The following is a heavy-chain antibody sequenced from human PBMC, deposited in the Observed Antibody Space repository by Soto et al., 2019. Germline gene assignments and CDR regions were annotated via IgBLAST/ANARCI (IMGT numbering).Heavy chain of an antibody. CDR3: AREPGGACTMRDGMDV. V-gene: IGHV3-21*01. CDR2: ISSSSSYI. CDR1: GFIFSSYS. Sequence: EVQLVESGGGVVKPGGSLRLSCAASGFIFSSYSMNWVRQAPGKGLEWVSSISSSSSYIYYSDSVKGRFTISRDNAKNSLYLQMNSLRAEDTSVYYCAREPGGACTMRDGMDVWGQGTTVTVSS. D-gene: IGHD2-8*01. J-gene: IGHJ6*02.